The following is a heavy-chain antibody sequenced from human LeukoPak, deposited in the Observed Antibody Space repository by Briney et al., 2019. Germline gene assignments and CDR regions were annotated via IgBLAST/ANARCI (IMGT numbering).Heavy chain of an antibody. V-gene: IGHV1-2*04. CDR3: ARDRRRITIFGITYNYGMDV. Sequence: ASVKVSCKASGYTFTCYYKHWVRQAPGQGLEWMGWINPNSGGTNYAQKFQGWVTMTRDTSISTAYMELSRLRSDDTAVYYCARDRRRITIFGITYNYGMDVWGQGTTVTVSS. J-gene: IGHJ6*02. CDR1: GYTFTCYY. CDR2: INPNSGGT. D-gene: IGHD3-3*01.